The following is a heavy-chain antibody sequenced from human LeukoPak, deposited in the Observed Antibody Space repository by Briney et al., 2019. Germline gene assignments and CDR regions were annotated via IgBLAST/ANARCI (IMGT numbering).Heavy chain of an antibody. CDR3: ARQGKDGYRVVDY. CDR2: IWPDDSDK. J-gene: IGHJ4*02. CDR1: GYSFTSYW. D-gene: IGHD5-24*01. Sequence: GESLKISCKGSGYSFTSYWIGWVRQVPRKGLEWMGIIWPDDSDKRYSPSFQGQVTISADKSISTAYLQWSSLKASDTAMYYCARQGKDGYRVVDYWGQGTLVTVSS. V-gene: IGHV5-51*01.